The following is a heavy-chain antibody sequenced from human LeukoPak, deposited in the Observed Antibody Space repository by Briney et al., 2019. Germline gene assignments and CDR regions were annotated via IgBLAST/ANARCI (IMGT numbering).Heavy chain of an antibody. D-gene: IGHD2-2*01. J-gene: IGHJ5*02. Sequence: GASVKVSCKASGYTFTSYDINWVRQATGQGLEWMGWMNPNSGNTGYAQKFQGRATITRNTSISTAYMELSSLRSEDTAVYYCARGRLGYCSSTSCRRGWFDPWGQGTLVTVSS. CDR2: MNPNSGNT. V-gene: IGHV1-8*03. CDR1: GYTFTSYD. CDR3: ARGRLGYCSSTSCRRGWFDP.